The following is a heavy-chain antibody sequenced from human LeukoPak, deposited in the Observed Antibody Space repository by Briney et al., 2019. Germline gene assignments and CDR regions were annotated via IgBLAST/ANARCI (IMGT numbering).Heavy chain of an antibody. CDR1: GYTFTSYG. V-gene: IGHV1-18*01. CDR2: ISAYNGNT. J-gene: IGHJ4*02. Sequence: GASVKVSFKASGYTFTSYGISWVRQAPGQGREWMGWISAYNGNTNYAQKLQGRVTMTTDTSTSTAYMELRSLRSDDTAVYYCARIVVYYYDSSGYYYFDYWGQGTPVTVSS. D-gene: IGHD3-22*01. CDR3: ARIVVYYYDSSGYYYFDY.